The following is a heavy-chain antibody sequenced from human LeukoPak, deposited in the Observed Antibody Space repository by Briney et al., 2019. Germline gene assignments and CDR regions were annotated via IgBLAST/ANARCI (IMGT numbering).Heavy chain of an antibody. J-gene: IGHJ4*02. CDR2: IYSGGRT. CDR1: GFSVSSNY. Sequence: GGSLRLSCAVSGFSVSSNYMSWVRQAPGKGLEWVSVIYSGGRTYYGDSVKGRFTISRDNPKNTLYLQMNSLRVEDTAMYYCASGTGYSCGYEWGYFDYWGQGTLVTVSS. CDR3: ASGTGYSCGYEWGYFDY. V-gene: IGHV3-53*01. D-gene: IGHD3-22*01.